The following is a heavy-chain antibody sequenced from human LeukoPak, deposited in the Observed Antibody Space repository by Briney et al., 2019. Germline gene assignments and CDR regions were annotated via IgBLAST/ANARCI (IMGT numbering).Heavy chain of an antibody. J-gene: IGHJ4*02. CDR2: ISGSGGST. V-gene: IGHV3-23*01. D-gene: IGHD2-2*01. Sequence: GGSLRRSGAASGFTFSNYAMGWVRQAPGKGLEWVSVISGSGGSTDYADSVKGRFTISRDNSKNTLFLQMNYLRADDTAVYYCAKDICLNPACTTSCFDYWGQGTLVTVSS. CDR3: AKDICLNPACTTSCFDY. CDR1: GFTFSNYA.